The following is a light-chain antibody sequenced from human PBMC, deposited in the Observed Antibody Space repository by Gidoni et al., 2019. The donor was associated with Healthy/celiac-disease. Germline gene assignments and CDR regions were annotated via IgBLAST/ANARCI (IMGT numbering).Light chain of an antibody. CDR3: QHYGSSPPVT. J-gene: IGKJ5*01. Sequence: EIVLTQSPGTLSWSPGERATLSCRASQSVSSSYLAWYRQKPGPAPSLLIYGASSRATDIPDRFSCSGSGTDFTLTISSLEPEDFAVYYCQHYGSSPPVTFGQGTRLEIK. CDR1: QSVSSSY. CDR2: GAS. V-gene: IGKV3-20*01.